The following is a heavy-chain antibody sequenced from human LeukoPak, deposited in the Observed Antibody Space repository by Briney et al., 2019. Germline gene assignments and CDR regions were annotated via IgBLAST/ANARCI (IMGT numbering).Heavy chain of an antibody. J-gene: IGHJ4*02. Sequence: GGSLRLSCAASGFSFSSDWMCWVRQAPGKGLKWVANINQDESKKYYVDSVKGRFTISRDNAKNSLYLQMSSLRAEDTAVYYCARDHAYRTDFWGQGTLVTVS. D-gene: IGHD2-2*01. V-gene: IGHV3-7*01. CDR3: ARDHAYRTDF. CDR2: INQDESKK. CDR1: GFSFSSDW.